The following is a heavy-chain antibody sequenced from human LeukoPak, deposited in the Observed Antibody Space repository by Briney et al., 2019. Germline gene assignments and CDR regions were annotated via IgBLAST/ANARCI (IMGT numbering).Heavy chain of an antibody. CDR1: GGTFSSYA. D-gene: IGHD3-22*01. CDR3: AREEGDYYDSSGYYLDY. CDR2: IIPIFGIA. J-gene: IGHJ4*02. V-gene: IGHV1-69*04. Sequence: PVKVSCKASGGTFSSYAISWVRQAPGQGLEWMGRIIPIFGIANYAQKFQGRVTITADKSTSTAYMELSSLRSEDTAVYYCAREEGDYYDSSGYYLDYWGQGTLVTVSS.